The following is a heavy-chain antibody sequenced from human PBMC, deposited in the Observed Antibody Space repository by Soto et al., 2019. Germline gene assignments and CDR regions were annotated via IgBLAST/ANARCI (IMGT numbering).Heavy chain of an antibody. V-gene: IGHV3-21*01. CDR1: GLTFSSYS. J-gene: IGHJ3*02. CDR2: ISSSSSYI. CDR3: ARDHIDIVVVPAAKDPFDI. D-gene: IGHD2-2*01. Sequence: RLSCAASGLTFSSYSMNWVRQAPGKGLEWVSSISSSSSYIYYADSVKGRFTISRDNAKNSLYLQMNSLRAEDTAVYYCARDHIDIVVVPAAKDPFDIWGQGTMVTVSS.